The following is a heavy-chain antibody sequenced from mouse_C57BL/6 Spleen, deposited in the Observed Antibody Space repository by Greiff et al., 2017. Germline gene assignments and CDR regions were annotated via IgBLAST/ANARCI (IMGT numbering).Heavy chain of an antibody. D-gene: IGHD2-3*01. CDR1: GYAFSSSW. CDR3: ARGDYDGYYPDY. Sequence: VKLMESGPELVKPGASVKISCKASGYAFSSSWMNWVKQRPGKGLEWIGRIYPGDGVTNYNGKFKGKATLTADKSSSTAYMQLSSLTSEDSAVYFCARGDYDGYYPDYWGQGTTLTVSS. CDR2: IYPGDGVT. V-gene: IGHV1-82*01. J-gene: IGHJ2*01.